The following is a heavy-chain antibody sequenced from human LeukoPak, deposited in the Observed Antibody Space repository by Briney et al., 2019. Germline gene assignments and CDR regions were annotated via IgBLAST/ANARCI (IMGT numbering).Heavy chain of an antibody. D-gene: IGHD5-18*01. J-gene: IGHJ4*02. CDR3: ARGTRYSYIFDY. Sequence: PSESLSLTCTVSGGSISSYYWSWVRQPPGKGLEWIGYIYYSGSTNYNPSLKSRVTISIDTSKHQFSLKLSSVTAADTAVYYCARGTRYSYIFDYWGQGTLVTVSS. CDR1: GGSISSYY. V-gene: IGHV4-59*01. CDR2: IYYSGST.